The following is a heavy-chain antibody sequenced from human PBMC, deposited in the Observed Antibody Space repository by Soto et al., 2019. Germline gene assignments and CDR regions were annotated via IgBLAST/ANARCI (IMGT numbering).Heavy chain of an antibody. CDR2: ISTSSSNT. V-gene: IGHV3-11*06. CDR3: ARGRCMVRGCRDGMDV. Sequence: QMQLMESGGSWVKPGGSLRLSCAASGFTFSDNYMSWIRQAPGKGLEWVSYISTSSSNTKYADSVKGRFTISSDNAKNSVYLKMNSLRAEDTAVYYCARGRCMVRGCRDGMDVWGQGATVTVSS. D-gene: IGHD3-10*01. J-gene: IGHJ6*02. CDR1: GFTFSDNY.